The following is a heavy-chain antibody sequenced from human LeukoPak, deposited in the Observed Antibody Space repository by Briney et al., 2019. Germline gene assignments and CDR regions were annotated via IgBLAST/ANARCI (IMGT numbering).Heavy chain of an antibody. CDR1: GFTFSSHA. D-gene: IGHD3-10*01. CDR2: ISGSGGST. J-gene: IGHJ4*02. V-gene: IGHV3-23*01. Sequence: GGSLRLSCAASGFTFSSHAMSWVRRAPGKGLEWVSAISGSGGSTYYADSVKGRFTISRDNSKNTLYPQMNSLRAEDTAVYYCAKDGVTMVRGPQSDYWGQGTLVTVSS. CDR3: AKDGVTMVRGPQSDY.